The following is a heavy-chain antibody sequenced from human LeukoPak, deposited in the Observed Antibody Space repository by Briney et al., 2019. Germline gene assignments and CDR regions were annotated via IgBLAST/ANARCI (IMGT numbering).Heavy chain of an antibody. J-gene: IGHJ4*02. CDR1: GFTFDDYA. CDR3: AKGQPGSLGERYFDY. V-gene: IGHV3-43D*03. CDR2: ISWDGGST. D-gene: IGHD3-16*01. Sequence: PGGSLRLSCAASGFTFDDYAMHWVRHAPGKGLEWVSLISWDGGSTYYADSVKGRFTISRDNSKNSLYLQMNSLRAEDTALYYCAKGQPGSLGERYFDYWGQGTLVTVSS.